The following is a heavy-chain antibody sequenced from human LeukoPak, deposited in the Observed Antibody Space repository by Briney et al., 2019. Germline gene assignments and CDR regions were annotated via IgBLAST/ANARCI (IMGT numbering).Heavy chain of an antibody. CDR3: ARDLPHIVVVTAIPSYYFDY. D-gene: IGHD2-21*02. CDR2: INHSGST. CDR1: GGSFSGYY. Sequence: SETLSLTCAVYGGSFSGYYWSWIRQPPGKGLEWIGEINHSGSTNYNPSLKSRVTISVDTSKNQFSLKLSSVTAADTAVYYCARDLPHIVVVTAIPSYYFDYWGQGTLVTVSS. J-gene: IGHJ4*02. V-gene: IGHV4-34*01.